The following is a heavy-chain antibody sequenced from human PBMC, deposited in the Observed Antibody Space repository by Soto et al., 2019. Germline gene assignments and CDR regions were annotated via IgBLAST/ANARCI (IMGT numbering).Heavy chain of an antibody. CDR1: GCSLTTGKLG. D-gene: IGHD3-9*01. CDR2: IFSDNER. CDR3: ARMKVDSYQFDYAMDV. V-gene: IGHV2-26*01. Sequence: QVTLKESGPALVKPTETLTLTCTVSGCSLTTGKLGVSWIRQPPGKALEWLAHIFSDNERSYSTSLQGRLTISKDTSGSQVVLSMTNVDPVDTATYYCARMKVDSYQFDYAMDVWGQGTTVTVSS. J-gene: IGHJ6*02.